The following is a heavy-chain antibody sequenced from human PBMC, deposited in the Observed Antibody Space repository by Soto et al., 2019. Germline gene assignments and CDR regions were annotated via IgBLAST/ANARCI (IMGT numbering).Heavy chain of an antibody. V-gene: IGHV1-3*01. CDR3: ARDVDTALSFDY. D-gene: IGHD5-18*01. J-gene: IGHJ4*02. Sequence: ASVKVSCKASGYTFTSYAMHWVRQAPGQRLEWMGWINAGNGNTKYSQKFQGRVTITRDTSASTAYMELSSLRSEDTAVYYCARDVDTALSFDYWGQGTLVTVSS. CDR1: GYTFTSYA. CDR2: INAGNGNT.